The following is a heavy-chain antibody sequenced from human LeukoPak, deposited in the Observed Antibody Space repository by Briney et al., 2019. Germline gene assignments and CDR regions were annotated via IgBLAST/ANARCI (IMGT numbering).Heavy chain of an antibody. CDR3: AKDLREYTSSPRNAFHI. CDR1: GFTFSSYA. D-gene: IGHD6-6*01. J-gene: IGHJ3*02. Sequence: TGGSLRLSCAASGFTFSSYAMSWVRQAPGKGLEWVSAISGSGGSTYYADSVKGRFTISRDNSKNTLYLLLNSLRAEDTAVYYCAKDLREYTSSPRNAFHIWGQGTMVTVSS. CDR2: ISGSGGST. V-gene: IGHV3-23*01.